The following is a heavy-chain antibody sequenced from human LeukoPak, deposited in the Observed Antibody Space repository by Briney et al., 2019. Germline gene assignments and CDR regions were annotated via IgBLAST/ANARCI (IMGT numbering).Heavy chain of an antibody. V-gene: IGHV1-18*01. CDR3: ARDLIRGDYLIGY. CDR2: ISSYNGNT. D-gene: IGHD4-17*01. J-gene: IGHJ4*02. CDR1: GYTFTSYG. Sequence: ASVKVSCKASGYTFTSYGVSWVRQAPGQGLEWMGWISSYNGNTNYAQKFQGRVTMTTDTSTSTAYMELRSLRSDDTAVYYCARDLIRGDYLIGYWGQGTLVTVSS.